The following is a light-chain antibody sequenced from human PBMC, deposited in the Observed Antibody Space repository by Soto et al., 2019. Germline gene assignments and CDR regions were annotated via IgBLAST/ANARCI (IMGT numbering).Light chain of an antibody. V-gene: IGKV3-15*01. CDR3: QQYNNWPFS. J-gene: IGKJ5*01. Sequence: EIVMAQSPATLFVSSGDRAIVSCRAGQGVTTNFACYQQKSGQSPRLLIYDVSHRATGVPARFSGTGSETDFTLTISGLHSEDSAVYFCQQYNNWPFSFGQGTRLEIK. CDR1: QGVTTN. CDR2: DVS.